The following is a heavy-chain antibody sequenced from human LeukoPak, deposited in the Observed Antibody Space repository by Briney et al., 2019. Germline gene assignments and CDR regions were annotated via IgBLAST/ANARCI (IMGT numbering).Heavy chain of an antibody. CDR3: ASAISEAVPGRYFQH. Sequence: ASVKVSCKTSGYSFTGYYIHWVRQAPGQGLEWMGWINPNSGGTNYAQNFQGRVTMTRDTSISTAYMELSRLRSDDTAVYFCASAISEAVPGRYFQHWGQVTLVTVSS. CDR2: INPNSGGT. J-gene: IGHJ1*01. CDR1: GYSFTGYY. V-gene: IGHV1-2*02. D-gene: IGHD6-19*01.